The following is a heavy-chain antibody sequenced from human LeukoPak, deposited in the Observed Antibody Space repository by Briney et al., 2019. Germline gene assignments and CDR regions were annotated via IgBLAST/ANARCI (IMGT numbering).Heavy chain of an antibody. Sequence: SQTLSLTCTVSGDSISSADYYWSWIRQSAGKGLEWIGRIYTSGSTNYNPTLKSRVTISADTSKNQFFLKLSSVTAADTAVYYCARESDLSHYDRTDYWGQGTLVTVSS. CDR1: GDSISSADYY. V-gene: IGHV4-61*02. J-gene: IGHJ4*02. CDR3: ARESDLSHYDRTDY. D-gene: IGHD3-22*01. CDR2: IYTSGST.